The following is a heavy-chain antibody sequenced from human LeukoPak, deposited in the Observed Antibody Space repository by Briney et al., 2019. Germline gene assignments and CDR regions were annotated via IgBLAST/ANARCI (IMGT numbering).Heavy chain of an antibody. V-gene: IGHV4-4*07. CDR3: ARDPSFSSGWFDY. J-gene: IGHJ4*02. CDR1: GGSISSYY. CDR2: IYSSGST. Sequence: SETLSLTCTVSGGSISSYYWSWVRQPAGKGLEWIGRIYSSGSTSCNPSLKSRVTMSVDTSKNQFSLKLTSVTAADTAVYYCARDPSFSSGWFDYWGQGTLVTVSS. D-gene: IGHD6-19*01.